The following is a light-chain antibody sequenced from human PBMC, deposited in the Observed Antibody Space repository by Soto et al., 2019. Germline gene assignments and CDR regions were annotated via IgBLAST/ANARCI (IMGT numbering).Light chain of an antibody. CDR2: GNR. CDR1: NSNLGAGYD. Sequence: QSVLTQPPSVSGAPGQRVTISCTGNNSNLGAGYDVHWYQQLPGAAPKLVIFGNRNRPSGVPERFSGSKSGTSASLTIIGLQAEDEADYYCQAYDSSLRGSEVFGGGTKLTVL. V-gene: IGLV1-40*01. CDR3: QAYDSSLRGSEV. J-gene: IGLJ3*02.